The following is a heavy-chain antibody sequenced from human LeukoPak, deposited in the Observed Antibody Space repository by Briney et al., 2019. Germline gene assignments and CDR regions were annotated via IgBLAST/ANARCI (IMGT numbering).Heavy chain of an antibody. CDR1: GGSFSCYY. CDR2: INHSGST. J-gene: IGHJ6*02. CDR3: ARNKHYYGSGSYYKPYGMDV. V-gene: IGHV4-34*01. D-gene: IGHD3-10*01. Sequence: SETLSLTCAVYGGSFSCYYWSWLRQPPGKGLEWIGEINHSGSTNYNPSLRSRVTISVDTSKNQFSLKLSSVTAADTAVYYCARNKHYYGSGSYYKPYGMDVWGQGTTVTVSS.